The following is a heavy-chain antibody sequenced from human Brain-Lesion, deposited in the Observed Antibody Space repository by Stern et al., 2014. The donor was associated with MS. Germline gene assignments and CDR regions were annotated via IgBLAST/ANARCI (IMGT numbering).Heavy chain of an antibody. CDR3: ARGESSRYYYYFDY. CDR1: GDSISSGDNY. V-gene: IGHV4-30-4*01. J-gene: IGHJ4*02. Sequence: QVQLMQSGPGLVKPSQTLSLTCNVSGDSISSGDNYWSWLRQSPGQGLEWIGYIYYIGSTFYNPSLKSRVTISVDTSQNQFSLRLSSVTAADTAVYYCARGESSRYYYYFDYWGQGTLVTVSS. D-gene: IGHD3-22*01. CDR2: IYYIGST.